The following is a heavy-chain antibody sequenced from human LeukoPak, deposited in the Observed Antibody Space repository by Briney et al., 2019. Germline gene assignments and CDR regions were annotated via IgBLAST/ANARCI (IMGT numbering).Heavy chain of an antibody. CDR3: ARGWLSTIDY. J-gene: IGHJ4*02. CDR1: GFTFSSYS. Sequence: PGGSLRLSCAASGFTFSSYSMNWVRQAPGKGLEWVSSISSSSSYIYYADSVKGRFTISRDNAKNSLYLQMNSLRAKDTAVYYCARGWLSTIDYWGQGTLVTVSS. D-gene: IGHD3-16*02. CDR2: ISSSSSYI. V-gene: IGHV3-21*01.